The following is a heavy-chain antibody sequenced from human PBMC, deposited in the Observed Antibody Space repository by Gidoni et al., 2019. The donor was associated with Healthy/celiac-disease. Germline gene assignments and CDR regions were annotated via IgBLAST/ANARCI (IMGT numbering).Heavy chain of an antibody. V-gene: IGHV4-34*01. D-gene: IGHD6-13*01. CDR2: INHSGST. J-gene: IGHJ2*01. CDR3: AREMGIAAALDL. CDR1: GGSFSGYY. Sequence: QVQLQQWGAGLLKPSETLSLTCAVYGGSFSGYYWSGIRQPPGKGLEWIGEINHSGSTNYNPSLKSRVTISVDTSKNQFSLKLSSVTAADTAVYYCAREMGIAAALDLWGRGTLVTVSS.